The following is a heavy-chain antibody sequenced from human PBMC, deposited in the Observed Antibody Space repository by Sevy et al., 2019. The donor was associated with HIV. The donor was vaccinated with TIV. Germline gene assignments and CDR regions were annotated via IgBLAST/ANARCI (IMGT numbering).Heavy chain of an antibody. J-gene: IGHJ6*02. CDR2: ISWNSGSI. Sequence: GGSLRLSCAASGFTFDDYAMHWVRQAPGKGLEWVPGISWNSGSIGYADSVKGRFTISRDNAKNSLYLQMNSLRAEDTALYYCAKDMSPSIIPAAPESYYYYGMDVWGQGTTVTVSS. CDR1: GFTFDDYA. D-gene: IGHD2-2*01. V-gene: IGHV3-9*01. CDR3: AKDMSPSIIPAAPESYYYYGMDV.